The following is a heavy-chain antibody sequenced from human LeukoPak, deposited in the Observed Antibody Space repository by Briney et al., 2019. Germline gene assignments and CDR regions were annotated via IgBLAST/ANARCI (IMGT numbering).Heavy chain of an antibody. Sequence: ASVKVSCKASGYTFTSYDINWVRQATGQGLEWMGWMNPNSGNTGYAQKFQGRVTITADKSTSTAYMELSSLRSEDTAVYYCARDREWLQSHYFDYWGQGTLVTVSS. CDR3: ARDREWLQSHYFDY. V-gene: IGHV1-8*01. CDR2: MNPNSGNT. CDR1: GYTFTSYD. D-gene: IGHD5-24*01. J-gene: IGHJ4*02.